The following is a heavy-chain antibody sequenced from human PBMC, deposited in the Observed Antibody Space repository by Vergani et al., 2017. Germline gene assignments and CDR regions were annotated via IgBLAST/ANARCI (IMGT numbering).Heavy chain of an antibody. Sequence: EVQLVESGGGLVQPGGSLRLSCAASGFTFSSYWMSWVRQAPGKGLEWVANIKQDGSEKYYVDSVKGRFTISRDNAKNSLYLQMNSLRAEDTAVYYCASELPYYYYGMDVWGQGTTVTVSS. CDR1: GFTFSSYW. CDR3: ASELPYYYYGMDV. D-gene: IGHD1-26*01. CDR2: IKQDGSEK. J-gene: IGHJ6*02. V-gene: IGHV3-7*03.